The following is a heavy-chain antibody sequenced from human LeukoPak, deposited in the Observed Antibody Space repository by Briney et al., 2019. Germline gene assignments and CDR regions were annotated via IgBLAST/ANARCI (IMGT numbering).Heavy chain of an antibody. D-gene: IGHD3-10*01. V-gene: IGHV1-8*01. Sequence: GASVKVSCKASGYTFTSYDINWVRQATGQGLEWMGWMNPNSGNTGYAQKFQGRVTMTRNTSISTAYMELSSLRSEDTAVYYCARGGGLYGSGSVQNYYMDVWGKGTTVTVSS. CDR2: MNPNSGNT. CDR3: ARGGGLYGSGSVQNYYMDV. J-gene: IGHJ6*03. CDR1: GYTFTSYD.